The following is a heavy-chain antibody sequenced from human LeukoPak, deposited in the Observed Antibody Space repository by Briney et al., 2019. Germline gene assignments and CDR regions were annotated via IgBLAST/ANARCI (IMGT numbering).Heavy chain of an antibody. CDR2: ITTYNGNT. J-gene: IGHJ5*02. D-gene: IGHD2-15*01. CDR1: GYTFTSYG. V-gene: IGHV1-18*01. Sequence: ASVKVSCKASGYTFTSYGITWVRQAPGQGLEWMGWITTYNGNTYYAQNFQGRVTMTEDTSTSTAYMEMRSMRSDDTAVYYCARLSPPIASFCSGGTCYSGGFDPWGQGTLVTVSS. CDR3: ARLSPPIASFCSGGTCYSGGFDP.